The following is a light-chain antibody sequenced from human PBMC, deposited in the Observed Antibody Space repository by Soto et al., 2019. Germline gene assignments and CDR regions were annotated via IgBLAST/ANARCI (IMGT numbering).Light chain of an antibody. J-gene: IGKJ1*01. V-gene: IGKV1-5*01. CDR1: QTINSF. Sequence: DIQMTQSPSTLSASVGDRVTITCRASQTINSFLAWYQQTPGKAPKLLICDATSLQSGVPSRFSGGGSGTEFTLTISSLQPDDFATFHCQQYYRYPWTFGQGTKVEIK. CDR2: DAT. CDR3: QQYYRYPWT.